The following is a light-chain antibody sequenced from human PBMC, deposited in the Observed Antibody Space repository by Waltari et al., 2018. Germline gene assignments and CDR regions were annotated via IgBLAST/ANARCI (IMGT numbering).Light chain of an antibody. Sequence: DIQMTQSPSSLSASVGDRVTITCQASQDISNYLNWYQQKAGNAPKLLIYDASNLETGVPSRFSGGGSGTHFTFTISSLQPEDIATYYCQHYDNLPPPSYTFSQGTKLEIK. CDR1: QDISNY. J-gene: IGKJ2*01. V-gene: IGKV1-33*01. CDR2: DAS. CDR3: QHYDNLPPPSYT.